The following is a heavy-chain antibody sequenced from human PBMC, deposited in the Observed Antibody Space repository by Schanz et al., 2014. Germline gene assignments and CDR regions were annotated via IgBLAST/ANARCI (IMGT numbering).Heavy chain of an antibody. Sequence: QVQLQESGPGLLKPSETLSLTCTVSGGSIRSYFWSWIRQPPGKGLEWIGYIYYSGSSDYNPSLKRRVTLPLDPPKTQSPRKLRFVPAADTAVYYCARGGARRFPVVPDAIQGLRGHYYYGMDVWGQGTTVTVSS. D-gene: IGHD2-2*02. CDR3: ARGGARRFPVVPDAIQGLRGHYYYGMDV. CDR1: GGSIRSYF. V-gene: IGHV4-59*08. J-gene: IGHJ6*02. CDR2: IYYSGSS.